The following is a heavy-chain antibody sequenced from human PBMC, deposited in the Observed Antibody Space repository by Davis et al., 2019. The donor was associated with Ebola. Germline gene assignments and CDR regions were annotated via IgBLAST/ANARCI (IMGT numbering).Heavy chain of an antibody. J-gene: IGHJ4*02. CDR2: INPHNGNT. CDR3: ARAQLPTTSDH. Sequence: ASVPVSCKASGYTFTNYGLTWVRQAPGQGLEWMGWINPHNGNTHYAQNVQGRVTMTTDTSTSTAYMEVGSLKSDDTAVYYCARAQLPTTSDHWGQGTLVTVSS. CDR1: GYTFTNYG. V-gene: IGHV1-18*04. D-gene: IGHD5-24*01.